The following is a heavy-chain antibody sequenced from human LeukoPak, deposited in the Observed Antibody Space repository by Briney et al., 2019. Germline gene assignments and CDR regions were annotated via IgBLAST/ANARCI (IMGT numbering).Heavy chain of an antibody. CDR1: GFTFSSYG. J-gene: IGHJ3*02. D-gene: IGHD4-17*01. CDR2: ISYDGTNK. V-gene: IGHV3-30*18. CDR3: AKDPSTVTTGFFDI. Sequence: GGSLRPSCAASGFTFSSYGMHWVRQAPGKGLEWVAVISYDGTNKYYADSVKGRFTISRDNSKNTLYLQMNSLRAEDTAVYYCAKDPSTVTTGFFDIWGQGTMVTVSS.